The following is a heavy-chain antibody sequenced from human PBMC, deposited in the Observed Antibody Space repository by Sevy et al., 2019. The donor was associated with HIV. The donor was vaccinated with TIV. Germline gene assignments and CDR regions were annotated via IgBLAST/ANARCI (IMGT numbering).Heavy chain of an antibody. CDR3: ARDDYGGNRGYYYYGMDV. CDR1: GYTFTGYY. V-gene: IGHV1-2*06. Sequence: ASVKVSCKASGYTFTGYYMHWVRQAPGQGLEWMGRINPNGGGTNYAQKFQGRVTMTRDTSISTAYMELSRLRSDDTAVYYCARDDYGGNRGYYYYGMDVWGQGTTVTVSS. J-gene: IGHJ6*02. D-gene: IGHD4-17*01. CDR2: INPNGGGT.